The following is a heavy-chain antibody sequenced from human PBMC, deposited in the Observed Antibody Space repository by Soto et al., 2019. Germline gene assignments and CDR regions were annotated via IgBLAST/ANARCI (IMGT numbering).Heavy chain of an antibody. CDR3: AKDNEAWSGYYGGHDAFDI. Sequence: EVQLLESGGGLVQPGGSLRLSCAASGFTFSSYAMSWVRQAPGKGLEWVSAISGSGGSTYYADSVKGRFTISRDNSKNTLYLQMNSLRAEDTAVYYCAKDNEAWSGYYGGHDAFDIWGQGTMVTVSS. D-gene: IGHD3-3*01. CDR1: GFTFSSYA. CDR2: ISGSGGST. J-gene: IGHJ3*02. V-gene: IGHV3-23*01.